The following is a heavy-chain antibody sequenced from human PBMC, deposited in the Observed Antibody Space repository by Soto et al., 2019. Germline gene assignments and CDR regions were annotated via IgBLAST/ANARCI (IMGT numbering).Heavy chain of an antibody. Sequence: QVQLVQSGAEVRKPGSSVKVSCKASGGTFSRYAINWVRQAPGQGLEWRGGVIPMFGTKNYAQKFKGRVTITADESPSTVSIEPNTLNSEDAAGCYCASASIHGSSWYFWFDPWGQGTLVTVSS. CDR3: ASASIHGSSWYFWFDP. V-gene: IGHV1-69*01. CDR2: VIPMFGTK. D-gene: IGHD6-13*01. CDR1: GGTFSRYA. J-gene: IGHJ5*01.